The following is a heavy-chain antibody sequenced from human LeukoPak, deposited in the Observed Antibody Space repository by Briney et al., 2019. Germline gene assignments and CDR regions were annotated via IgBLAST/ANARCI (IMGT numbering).Heavy chain of an antibody. CDR3: ARVTGYMIEDYFDY. V-gene: IGHV4-38-2*02. CDR2: IYHSGST. D-gene: IGHD3-22*01. J-gene: IGHJ4*02. Sequence: SETLSLTCTVSGYSISSGYYWGWIRQPPGKGLEWIGSIYHSGSTYYNPSLKSRVTISVDASKNQFSLKLSSVTAADTAVYYCARVTGYMIEDYFDYWGQGTLVTVSS. CDR1: GYSISSGYY.